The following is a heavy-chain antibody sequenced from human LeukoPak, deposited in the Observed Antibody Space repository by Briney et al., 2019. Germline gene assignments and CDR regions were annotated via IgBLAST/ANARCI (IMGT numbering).Heavy chain of an antibody. CDR1: GFTFSSYG. CDR2: ISGSGGST. J-gene: IGHJ6*03. Sequence: GGSLRLSCAASGFTFSSYGMSWVRQAPGKGLEWVSAISGSGGSTYYADSVKGRFTISRDNSKNTLYLQMNSLRAEDTAVYYCAKDLSGWPYYYYYYMDVWGKGTTVTISS. D-gene: IGHD6-19*01. CDR3: AKDLSGWPYYYYYYMDV. V-gene: IGHV3-23*01.